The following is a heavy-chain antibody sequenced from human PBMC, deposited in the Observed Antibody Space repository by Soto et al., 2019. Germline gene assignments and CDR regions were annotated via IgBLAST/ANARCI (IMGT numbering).Heavy chain of an antibody. CDR3: AHRRNYDGSWNEGVFDY. CDR2: IYWDDDK. Sequence: QITLKESGPTLVKPTQTLTLTCTFSGFSLTSRPVGVGWVRQPPGKALEWLAFIYWDDDKRYSPSLRSTLTVTKDTSKNQVVLKLTNMDTVDTATYYCAHRRNYDGSWNEGVFDYWGQGILVTVSS. V-gene: IGHV2-5*02. CDR1: GFSLTSRPVG. D-gene: IGHD3-16*01. J-gene: IGHJ4*02.